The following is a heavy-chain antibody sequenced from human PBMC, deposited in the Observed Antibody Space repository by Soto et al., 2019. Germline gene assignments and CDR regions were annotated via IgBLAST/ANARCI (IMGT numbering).Heavy chain of an antibody. J-gene: IGHJ4*02. CDR1: GFDFSSDV. V-gene: IGHV3-23*01. Sequence: GGSLRLSCAASGFDFSSDVMNWVRQAPGKGLEWVASIFGSGRTTYHADSVKGRFTISRDNSKNTLYLQMNSLRAEDTAVYYCARDPSKYCSSTSCYTSDDYWGQGTLVTVSS. CDR3: ARDPSKYCSSTSCYTSDDY. CDR2: IFGSGRTT. D-gene: IGHD2-2*02.